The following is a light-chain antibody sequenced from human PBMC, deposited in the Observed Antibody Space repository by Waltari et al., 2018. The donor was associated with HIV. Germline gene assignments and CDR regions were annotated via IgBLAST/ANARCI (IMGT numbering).Light chain of an antibody. V-gene: IGKV1-33*01. Sequence: DIQMTQSPSSLSASVGDRVTITCQASQEISNYLNWYQQKPGKAPKLLIHDASKLEIGVPLRFRGSGSGTDFTFTISSLQPEDVATYYCQQFDNLPLTFGGGTRVEIK. J-gene: IGKJ4*01. CDR1: QEISNY. CDR2: DAS. CDR3: QQFDNLPLT.